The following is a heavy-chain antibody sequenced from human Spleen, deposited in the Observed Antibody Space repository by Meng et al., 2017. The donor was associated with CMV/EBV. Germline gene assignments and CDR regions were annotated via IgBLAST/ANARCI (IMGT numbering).Heavy chain of an antibody. Sequence: GESLKISCAASGFTFSSYWMSWVRQAPGKGLEWVANIKQDGSEKYYVDSVKGRFTISRDNAKNSLHLQMNSLRAEDTAVYYCARVHWGNWGLFDYWGQGTLVTVSS. CDR2: IKQDGSEK. CDR1: GFTFSSYW. CDR3: ARVHWGNWGLFDY. D-gene: IGHD7-27*01. V-gene: IGHV3-7*01. J-gene: IGHJ4*02.